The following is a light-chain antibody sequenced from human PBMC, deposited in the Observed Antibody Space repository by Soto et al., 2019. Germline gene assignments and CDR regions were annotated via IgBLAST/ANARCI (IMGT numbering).Light chain of an antibody. J-gene: IGLJ3*02. CDR3: QVWDSSTDHRV. CDR2: EVT. CDR1: SGDIGSYNR. Sequence: QSALTQPASVSGSPGQSITISCTGTSGDIGSYNRVSWYQQHPGKAPKLIIYEVTDRPSGVSNRFSGSKSGNTATLTISRVEVGDEAAYYCQVWDSSTDHRVFGGGTKLTVL. V-gene: IGLV2-14*01.